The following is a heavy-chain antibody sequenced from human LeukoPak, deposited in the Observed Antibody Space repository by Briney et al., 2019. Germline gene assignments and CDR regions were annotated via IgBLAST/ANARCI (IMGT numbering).Heavy chain of an antibody. V-gene: IGHV3-21*01. CDR1: GFPFSSYN. J-gene: IGHJ4*02. CDR2: ISSSSSYI. D-gene: IGHD2-2*01. CDR3: ARRYCSSTSCYVNDY. Sequence: GVSLRLSCAASGFPFSSYNMNWVPHAPGKGLECVSSISSSSSYIYYADSVKRRFTISRDNAKNSLYLQMNSLRAEDTAVYYCARRYCSSTSCYVNDYWGQGTLVTVSS.